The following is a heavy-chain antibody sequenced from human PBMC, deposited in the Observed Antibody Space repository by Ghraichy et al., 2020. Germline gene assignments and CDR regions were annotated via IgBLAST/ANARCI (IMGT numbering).Heavy chain of an antibody. V-gene: IGHV1-8*01. CDR3: ARGTGAGGMDV. Sequence: ERKGWMNPNSGKTGYAQKFQGRITLTKDTSIRTAYMELSSLRSEDTAMYYCARGTGAGGMDVWGQGTTVIAST. D-gene: IGHD4-17*01. J-gene: IGHJ6*01. CDR2: MNPNSGKT.